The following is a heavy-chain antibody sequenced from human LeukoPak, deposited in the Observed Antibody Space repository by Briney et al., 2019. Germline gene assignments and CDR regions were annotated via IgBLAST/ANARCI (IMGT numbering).Heavy chain of an antibody. V-gene: IGHV3-53*01. J-gene: IGHJ4*02. D-gene: IGHD6-13*01. CDR3: ARDQEQQLAFDY. CDR2: IYSGGGT. CDR1: GFTVSSNY. Sequence: GGSLRLSCAASGFTVSSNYMSWVRQAPGKGLEWVSVIYSGGGTYYADSVKGRFTISRDNSKNTLYLQMNSLRAEDTAVYYCARDQEQQLAFDYWGQGTLVTVSS.